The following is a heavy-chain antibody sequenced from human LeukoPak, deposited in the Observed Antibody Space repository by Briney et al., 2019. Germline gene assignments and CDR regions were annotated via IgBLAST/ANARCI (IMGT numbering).Heavy chain of an antibody. J-gene: IGHJ3*02. CDR3: ARGPSVMVVVNDAFDI. CDR1: GGSISSSSYY. V-gene: IGHV4-39*07. CDR2: IYYSGST. D-gene: IGHD3-22*01. Sequence: SETLSLTCTVSGGSISSSSYYWGWIRQPPGKGLEWIGSIYYSGSTYYNPSLKSRVTMSVDTSKNQFSLKLSSVTAADTAVYYCARGPSVMVVVNDAFDIWGQGTMVTVSS.